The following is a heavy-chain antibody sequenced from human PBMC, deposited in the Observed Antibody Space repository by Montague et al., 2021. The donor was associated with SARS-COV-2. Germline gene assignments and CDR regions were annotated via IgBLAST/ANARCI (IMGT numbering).Heavy chain of an antibody. CDR1: GGSISSAGYY. CDR2: IYYSGST. Sequence: SETLSLTCTVSGGSISSAGYYWSWIRQHPGKGLEWIGYIYYSGSTNYNPSLNSRVTISVDTSKNQFSLKLSSVTAADTAVYYCARGFDYWGQGTLVTVSS. J-gene: IGHJ4*02. CDR3: ARGFDY. V-gene: IGHV4-61*08.